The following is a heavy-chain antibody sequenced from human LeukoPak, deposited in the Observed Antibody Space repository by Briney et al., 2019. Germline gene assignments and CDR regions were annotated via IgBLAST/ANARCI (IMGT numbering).Heavy chain of an antibody. CDR3: ARDTLWFGELSYFDY. V-gene: IGHV3-30*04. CDR2: ISNDGSIK. Sequence: GSLGLSRSASGFAFSRFAMHWVRHAPGQGLEWGGVISNDGSIKNYADSVKGRFTISRDNYENTLFLQMNSLRAEDTAVYSCARDTLWFGELSYFDYWGQGTLVTVSS. D-gene: IGHD3-10*01. J-gene: IGHJ4*02. CDR1: GFAFSRFA.